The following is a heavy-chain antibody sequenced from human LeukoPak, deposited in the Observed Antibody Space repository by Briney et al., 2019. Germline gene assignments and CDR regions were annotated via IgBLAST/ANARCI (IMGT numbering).Heavy chain of an antibody. CDR1: GFTFSSYA. D-gene: IGHD4-17*01. Sequence: GGPLRLSCAASGFTFSSYAMSWGRQARGKGLEWVANIKQDGGEGYCVDSVKGRFTISSENAKNSLYLQMHSLRAEDTAVYYCARGGYGDYRYWGQGTLVTAPS. CDR2: IKQDGGEG. V-gene: IGHV3-7*01. CDR3: ARGGYGDYRY. J-gene: IGHJ4*02.